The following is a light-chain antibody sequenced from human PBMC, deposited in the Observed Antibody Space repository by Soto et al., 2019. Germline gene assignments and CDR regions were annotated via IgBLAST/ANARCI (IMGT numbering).Light chain of an antibody. CDR3: RSCASSSTVV. V-gene: IGLV2-14*01. CDR2: EVL. J-gene: IGLJ1*01. Sequence: QSVLTQPASVSGSPVPSITISCTGTTSDLGGYDYVSCYQRHPGKAPELMIYEVLNRPSWVPDRFSGSKSGNTASLTISGLQAEDEADYCCRSCASSSTVVFGTGTKLTVL. CDR1: TSDLGGYDY.